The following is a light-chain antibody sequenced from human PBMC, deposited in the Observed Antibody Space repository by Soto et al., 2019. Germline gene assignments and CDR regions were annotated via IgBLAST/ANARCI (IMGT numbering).Light chain of an antibody. CDR1: SSDVGDYNY. CDR3: SSYVSHNTWL. V-gene: IGLV2-14*01. J-gene: IGLJ3*02. CDR2: GVS. Sequence: QSALTQPASVSGSPGQSITISCTGTSSDVGDYNYVSWYQQLPGKAPKLMIYGVSNRPSGVSNRFSGSKSGNTAALSISGLQAEDEAAYYCSSYVSHNTWLFGGGTKLTVL.